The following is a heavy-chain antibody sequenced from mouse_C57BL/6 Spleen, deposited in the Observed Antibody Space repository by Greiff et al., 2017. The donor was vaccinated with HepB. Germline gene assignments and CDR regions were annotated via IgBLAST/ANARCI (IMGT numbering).Heavy chain of an antibody. CDR2: INPNNGGT. V-gene: IGHV1-26*01. CDR1: GYTFTDYY. Sequence: VQLKQSGPELVKPGASVKISCKASGYTFTDYYMNWVKQSHGKSLEWIGDINPNNGGTSYNQKFKGKATLTVDKSSSTAYMELRSLTSEDSAVYYCARGGGSSGPYYYAMDYWGQGTSVTVSS. CDR3: ARGGGSSGPYYYAMDY. D-gene: IGHD3-2*02. J-gene: IGHJ4*01.